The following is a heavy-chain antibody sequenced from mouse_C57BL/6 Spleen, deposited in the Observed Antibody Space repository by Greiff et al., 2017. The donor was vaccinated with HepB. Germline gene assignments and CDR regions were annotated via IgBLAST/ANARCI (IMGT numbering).Heavy chain of an antibody. J-gene: IGHJ3*01. CDR2: INPNNGGT. V-gene: IGHV1-22*01. D-gene: IGHD2-4*01. CDR3: ARVLYDDDAGLAY. CDR1: GYTFTDYN. Sequence: EVQLQQSGPELVKPGASVKMSCKASGYTFTDYNMHWVKQSHGKSLEWIGYINPNNGGTSYNQKFKGKATLTVNKSSSTAYMELRSLTSEDYAVYYWARVLYDDDAGLAYWGQGTLVTVSA.